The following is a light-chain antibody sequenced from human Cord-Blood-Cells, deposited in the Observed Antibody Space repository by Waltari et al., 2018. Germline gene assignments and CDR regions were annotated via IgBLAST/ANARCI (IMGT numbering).Light chain of an antibody. J-gene: IGKJ1*01. CDR2: AAS. Sequence: DIQMTQSPSSLAASVGDRVTITCRASQSISSYLNWYQQKPGKATKLLIYAASSLHSGVPSRFSGSGSGTDFTLTISSLQPEDFATYYCQQSYSTPRTFGQGTKVEIK. V-gene: IGKV1-39*01. CDR1: QSISSY. CDR3: QQSYSTPRT.